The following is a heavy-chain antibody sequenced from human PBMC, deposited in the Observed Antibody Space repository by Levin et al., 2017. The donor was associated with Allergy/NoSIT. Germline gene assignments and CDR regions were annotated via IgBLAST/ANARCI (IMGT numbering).Heavy chain of an antibody. CDR3: ARCGAAGCRSGFDY. V-gene: IGHV3-23*01. D-gene: IGHD2-15*01. Sequence: GESLKISCAASGFTFNNYAMAWVRQAPGKGPEWVSSIGETGTATYYADSVKGRFTISRDNSKNTLYLQMNSLRPDDTALYYCARCGAAGCRSGFDYWGQGALVTVSS. CDR1: GFTFNNYA. CDR2: IGETGTAT. J-gene: IGHJ4*02.